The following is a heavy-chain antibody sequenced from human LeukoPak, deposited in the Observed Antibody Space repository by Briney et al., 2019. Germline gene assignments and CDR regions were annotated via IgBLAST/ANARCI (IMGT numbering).Heavy chain of an antibody. CDR1: GFTFSNYW. CDR3: ARDSTPPYYYGAGPPDY. CDR2: INQDGSEK. D-gene: IGHD3-10*01. V-gene: IGHV3-7*01. J-gene: IGHJ4*02. Sequence: PGGSLRLSCAASGFTFSNYWINWVRQAPGKGLEWVANINQDGSEKYYVDSVKGRFTISRDNAKNSLYLQMNNLRAEDTAVYYCARDSTPPYYYGAGPPDYWGQGTLVSVSS.